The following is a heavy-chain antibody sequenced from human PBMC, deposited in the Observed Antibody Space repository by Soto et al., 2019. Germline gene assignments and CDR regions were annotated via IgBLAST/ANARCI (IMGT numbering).Heavy chain of an antibody. Sequence: QVQLVESGGGVVQPGRSLRLSCAASGFTFSSYGMHWVRQAPGKGLEWVAVISYDGSNKYYSDSVKGRFTISRDNSKNTLYLQMNSLRAEDTAVYYCAKDMSGSYAHFDDWGQGTLVTVSS. J-gene: IGHJ4*02. CDR2: ISYDGSNK. CDR3: AKDMSGSYAHFDD. CDR1: GFTFSSYG. V-gene: IGHV3-30*18. D-gene: IGHD1-26*01.